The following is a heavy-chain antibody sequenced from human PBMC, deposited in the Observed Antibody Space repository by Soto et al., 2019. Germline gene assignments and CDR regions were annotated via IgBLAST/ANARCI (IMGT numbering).Heavy chain of an antibody. J-gene: IGHJ6*02. D-gene: IGHD3-9*01. Sequence: SETLSLTCTVTGGSTGSANYILSWIRESPGKSLEWIGYISSIGSTYYTPSLKSRVSVSRDTSKHQFSLKLSSVTTTDTAVYYCARGLVIRPYYYHGMDVWGQGTTVT. CDR3: ARGLVIRPYYYHGMDV. V-gene: IGHV4-30-4*01. CDR2: ISSIGST. CDR1: GGSTGSANYI.